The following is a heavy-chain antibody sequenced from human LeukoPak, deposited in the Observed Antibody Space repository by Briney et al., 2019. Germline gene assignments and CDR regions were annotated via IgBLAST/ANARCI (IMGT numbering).Heavy chain of an antibody. J-gene: IGHJ4*02. CDR3: ARINVEMATIADY. CDR1: GYIFTSYD. Sequence: GASVKVSCKASGYIFTSYDINWVRQATGQGLEWTGWMNPNSGNTGYAQKFQGRVTMTRNTSISTAYMELSSLRSEDTAVYYCARINVEMATIADYWGQGTLVTVST. D-gene: IGHD5-24*01. CDR2: MNPNSGNT. V-gene: IGHV1-8*01.